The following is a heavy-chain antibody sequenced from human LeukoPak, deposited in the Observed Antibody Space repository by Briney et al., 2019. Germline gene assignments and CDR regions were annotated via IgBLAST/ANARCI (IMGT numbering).Heavy chain of an antibody. CDR3: ARGGYCSGGSCYGGGFDY. CDR1: GGSFSGYY. CDR2: INHSGST. Sequence: PSETLSLTCGVYGGSFSGYYWSWIRQPPGKGLEWIGEINHSGSTNYNPSLKSRVTISVDTSKNQFSLKLTSVTAADTAVYYCARGGYCSGGSCYGGGFDYWGQGILVTVSS. V-gene: IGHV4-34*01. J-gene: IGHJ4*02. D-gene: IGHD2-15*01.